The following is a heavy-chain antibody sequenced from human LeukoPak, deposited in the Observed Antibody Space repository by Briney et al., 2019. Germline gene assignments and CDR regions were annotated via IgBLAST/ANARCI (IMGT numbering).Heavy chain of an antibody. Sequence: GGSLRLSCAASGLAFSAYKMHWVRQAPRKGLVWVSRISTDGYTTDYADFVQGRFTASRDNTKNTWSLEMNSLRAEDTAVYYCARGRDSSGYYYTPDAFDIWGQGTMVTVSS. CDR1: GLAFSAYK. J-gene: IGHJ3*02. V-gene: IGHV3-74*01. CDR3: ARGRDSSGYYYTPDAFDI. D-gene: IGHD3-22*01. CDR2: ISTDGYTT.